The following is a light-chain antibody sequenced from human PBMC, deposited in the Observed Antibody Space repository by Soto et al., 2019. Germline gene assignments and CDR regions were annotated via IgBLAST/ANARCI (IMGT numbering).Light chain of an antibody. J-gene: IGLJ1*01. CDR1: SSDVGNYNY. Sequence: QSVLTQPAPVSGSPGQSITISCTGTSSDVGNYNYVSWYQHHPGKAPKVMIYEVRNRPSGVSNRFSGSKSGNTASLTISGLQAEDEADYYCSSYSSTKTRVFGTGTKVTVL. CDR3: SSYSSTKTRV. CDR2: EVR. V-gene: IGLV2-14*01.